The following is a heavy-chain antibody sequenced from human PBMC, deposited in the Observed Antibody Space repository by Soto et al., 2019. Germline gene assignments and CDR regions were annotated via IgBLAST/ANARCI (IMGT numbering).Heavy chain of an antibody. D-gene: IGHD2-2*01. CDR1: GGTFSSYA. V-gene: IGHV1-69*01. Sequence: QVQLVQSGAEVKKPGSSVKVSCKASGGTFSSYAISWVRQAPGQGLEWMGGIIPIFGTANYAQKFQGRVTITADESTSTAYMELSSLRSEDTAVYYCASEGYCSSTSCYDRGSPYYFDYWGQGTLVTVSS. CDR3: ASEGYCSSTSCYDRGSPYYFDY. CDR2: IIPIFGTA. J-gene: IGHJ4*02.